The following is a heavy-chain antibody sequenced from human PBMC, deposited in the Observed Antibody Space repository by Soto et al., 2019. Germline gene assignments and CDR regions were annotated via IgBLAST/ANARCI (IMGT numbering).Heavy chain of an antibody. CDR3: TAFNILTGSNFDS. D-gene: IGHD3-9*01. CDR2: VIPIFGTA. J-gene: IGHJ4*02. Sequence: GASVKVSCKASGGTFSSYAISWVRQAPGQGLEWMGGVIPIFGTANYAQKFQGRVTITADESTSTAYMELSSLKTEDTAVYYCTAFNILTGSNFDSWGQGTLVTVSS. CDR1: GGTFSSYA. V-gene: IGHV1-69*13.